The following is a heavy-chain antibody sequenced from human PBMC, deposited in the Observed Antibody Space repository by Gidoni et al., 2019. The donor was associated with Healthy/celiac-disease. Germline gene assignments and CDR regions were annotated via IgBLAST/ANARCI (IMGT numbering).Heavy chain of an antibody. J-gene: IGHJ3*02. D-gene: IGHD3-22*01. Sequence: EVQLVQSGAEVKKPGESLKISCKGSGYSFTSYWIGWGRQMPGKGLEWMGIIYPGDSDTRYSPSFQGQVTISADKSISTAYLQWSSLKASDTAMYYCARPNNYYDSSGYYPDAFDIWGQGTMVTVSS. V-gene: IGHV5-51*01. CDR3: ARPNNYYDSSGYYPDAFDI. CDR1: GYSFTSYW. CDR2: IYPGDSDT.